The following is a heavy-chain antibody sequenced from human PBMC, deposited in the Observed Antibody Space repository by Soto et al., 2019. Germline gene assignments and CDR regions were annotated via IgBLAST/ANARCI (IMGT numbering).Heavy chain of an antibody. V-gene: IGHV4-39*01. Sequence: SETLSLTCTVSGGSISSSSYYWGWIRQPPGKGLEWIGSIYYSGSTYYNPSLKSRVTISVDTSKNQFSLKLSSVTAADTAVYYCALGAGSSAAFDYWGQGTLVTVSS. CDR2: IYYSGST. CDR1: GGSISSSSYY. CDR3: ALGAGSSAAFDY. J-gene: IGHJ4*02. D-gene: IGHD1-26*01.